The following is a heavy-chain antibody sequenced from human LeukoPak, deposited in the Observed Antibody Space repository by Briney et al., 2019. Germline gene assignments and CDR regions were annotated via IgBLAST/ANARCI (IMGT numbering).Heavy chain of an antibody. CDR1: GGSISSSNYY. J-gene: IGHJ4*02. V-gene: IGHV4-39*01. CDR2: IYYSGST. Sequence: SETLSLTCTVSGGSISSSNYYWGWIRQPPGKGLEWIGTIYYSGSTYYNPSLKSRITISVDTSKNQFSLKMRSVTAADTAVYYCARPTSKLGSFDYWGQETLVTVSS. CDR3: ARPTSKLGSFDY. D-gene: IGHD2/OR15-2a*01.